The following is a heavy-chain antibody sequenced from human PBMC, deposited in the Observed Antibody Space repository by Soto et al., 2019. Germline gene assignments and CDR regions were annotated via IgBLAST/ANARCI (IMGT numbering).Heavy chain of an antibody. V-gene: IGHV3-23*01. D-gene: IGHD6-13*01. Sequence: GGSLRLSCAAAGFTFSIYAMSWVRQAPGKGLEWVSAISGSGGSTYYADSVKGRFTISRDNPKNTLYLQMNSLRADDTAVYYCAKATRGGAATLIRDYWGQGTLVTVSS. CDR1: GFTFSIYA. CDR3: AKATRGGAATLIRDY. J-gene: IGHJ4*02. CDR2: ISGSGGST.